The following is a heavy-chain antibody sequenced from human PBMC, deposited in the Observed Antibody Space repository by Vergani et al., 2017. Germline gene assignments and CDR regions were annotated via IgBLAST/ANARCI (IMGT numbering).Heavy chain of an antibody. Sequence: QVQLQESGPGLVKPSQTLSLTCTVSGGSISSGGYYWSWIRQPPGQGLEWIGYIYYSGSTYYNPSLKSRVTISVDTSKNQFSLKLSSVTAADTAVYYCESSRKGTIFGVVIPPYYYGMDGGGQGTTVTVSS. CDR2: IYYSGST. V-gene: IGHV4-31*03. CDR1: GGSISSGGYY. J-gene: IGHJ6*02. D-gene: IGHD3-3*01. CDR3: ESSRKGTIFGVVIPPYYYGMDG.